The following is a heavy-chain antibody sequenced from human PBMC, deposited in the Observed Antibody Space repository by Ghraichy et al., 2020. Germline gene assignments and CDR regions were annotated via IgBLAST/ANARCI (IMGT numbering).Heavy chain of an antibody. V-gene: IGHV4-30-4*01. CDR1: GGSISSGDYY. D-gene: IGHD3-22*01. Sequence: SETLSLTCTVSGGSISSGDYYWSWIRQPPGKGLEWIGYIYYSGSTYYNPSLKSRVTISVDTSKNQFSLKLSSVTAADTAVYYCARRRMSYYESSGYYYRGSFDYWGQGTLVTVSS. J-gene: IGHJ4*02. CDR2: IYYSGST. CDR3: ARRRMSYYESSGYYYRGSFDY.